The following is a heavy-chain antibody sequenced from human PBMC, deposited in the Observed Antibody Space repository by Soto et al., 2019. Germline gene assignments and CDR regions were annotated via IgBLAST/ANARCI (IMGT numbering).Heavy chain of an antibody. Sequence: QLQLQESGPGLVKPSETLSLTCTVSGGSISSSSYYWGWIRQPPGKGLEWIGSIYYSGSTYYNPSIKSRVTISADTSKNQFSLKLSSVTAADTAVYYCVRLGYGDYVDYWGQGTLVTVSS. J-gene: IGHJ4*02. D-gene: IGHD4-17*01. CDR1: GGSISSSSYY. CDR3: VRLGYGDYVDY. V-gene: IGHV4-39*01. CDR2: IYYSGST.